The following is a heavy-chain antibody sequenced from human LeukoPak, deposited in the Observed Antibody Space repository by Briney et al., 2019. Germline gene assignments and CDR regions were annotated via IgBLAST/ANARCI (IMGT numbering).Heavy chain of an antibody. Sequence: GGSLRLSCAASGFTFDDYAMHWVRQAQGKGLEWVSGISWNSGSIGYADSVKGRFTISRDNAKNSLYLQMNSLRAEDTALYYCAKGSTVTRSWYFDLWGRGTLVTVSS. V-gene: IGHV3-9*01. D-gene: IGHD4-17*01. CDR3: AKGSTVTRSWYFDL. CDR1: GFTFDDYA. J-gene: IGHJ2*01. CDR2: ISWNSGSI.